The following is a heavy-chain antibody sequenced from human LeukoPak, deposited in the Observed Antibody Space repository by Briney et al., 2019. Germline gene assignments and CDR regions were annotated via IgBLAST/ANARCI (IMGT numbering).Heavy chain of an antibody. D-gene: IGHD6-13*01. V-gene: IGHV3-11*01. Sequence: PGGSLRLSCAASGFSFKDYYYSWIRQAPGKGLEWVSFINGNGGAMYYADFVKGRFTISRENAQNSVYLEMNSLRDEDTAVYYCARGPRVLAAGSYFFDYWGQGSLVTVSS. J-gene: IGHJ4*02. CDR3: ARGPRVLAAGSYFFDY. CDR1: GFSFKDYY. CDR2: INGNGGAM.